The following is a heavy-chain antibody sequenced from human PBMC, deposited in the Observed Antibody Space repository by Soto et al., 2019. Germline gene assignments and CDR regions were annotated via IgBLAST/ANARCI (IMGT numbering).Heavy chain of an antibody. Sequence: QMRLVQSGAEVKNSGSSVKVSCKASGGTSSNFVITWVRQVPGQGLEWLGGILPMFGAVKYAQKFQDRLTITADRSTNTASMELGSLRSEDTAVYYCAIPKRSGYDRGDSYYHTMDVWGHGTTVTVS. V-gene: IGHV1-69*06. CDR1: GGTSSNFV. CDR3: AIPKRSGYDRGDSYYHTMDV. J-gene: IGHJ6*02. CDR2: ILPMFGAV. D-gene: IGHD3-3*01.